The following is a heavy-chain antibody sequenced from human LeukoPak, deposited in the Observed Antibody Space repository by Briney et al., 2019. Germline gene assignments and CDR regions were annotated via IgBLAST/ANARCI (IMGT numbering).Heavy chain of an antibody. Sequence: SETLSLTCTVSGVSTTNGIYYWAWIRQSPGKGLEWIGSVHNVGSTYYNLSLRSRVTMSIDTSKNQFSLRLNSVAAADTAVYYCARHAEYNSGWHFYLDHWGQGILVTVSS. CDR1: GVSTTNGIYY. V-gene: IGHV4-39*01. D-gene: IGHD6-19*01. CDR2: VHNVGST. CDR3: ARHAEYNSGWHFYLDH. J-gene: IGHJ4*02.